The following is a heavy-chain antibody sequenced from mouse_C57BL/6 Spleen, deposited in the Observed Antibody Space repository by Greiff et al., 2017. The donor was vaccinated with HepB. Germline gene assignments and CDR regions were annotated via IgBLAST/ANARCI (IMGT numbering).Heavy chain of an antibody. CDR1: GYTFTSYW. D-gene: IGHD2-1*01. CDR3: CRGEGNYEVYFDY. V-gene: IGHV1-72*01. Sequence: QVQLQQPGAELVKPGASVKLSCKASGYTFTSYWMHWVKQRPGRGLEWIGRIDPNSGGTKYNEKFKSKATLTVDKPSSTAYMQLSSLTSEESAVYYWCRGEGNYEVYFDYWGQGTTLTVSS. CDR2: IDPNSGGT. J-gene: IGHJ2*01.